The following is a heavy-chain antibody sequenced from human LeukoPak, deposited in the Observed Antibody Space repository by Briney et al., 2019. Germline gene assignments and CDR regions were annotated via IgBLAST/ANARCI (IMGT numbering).Heavy chain of an antibody. Sequence: ALVKVSCKASGYIFTDYYMHWVRQAPGQERGWMGRINPNSGGTNYAQKFQGRVTMTRDTSISTAYMELSRLRSDDTAVYYCALIAARHLFDYWGQGTLVTVSS. V-gene: IGHV1/OR15-1*04. D-gene: IGHD6-6*01. CDR1: GYIFTDYY. J-gene: IGHJ4*02. CDR3: ALIAARHLFDY. CDR2: INPNSGGT.